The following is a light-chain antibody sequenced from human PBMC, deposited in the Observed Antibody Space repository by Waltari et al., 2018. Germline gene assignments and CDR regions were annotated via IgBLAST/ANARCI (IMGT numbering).Light chain of an antibody. CDR1: SSNLPSNY. Sequence: QSVLTQPPSASGTPGQRVTISCSGSSSNLPSNYVYWYQQFPGTAPKVLMFKNNQRPSGVSDRFSASKSGASASLAISGLRSDDEADYYCGTWDDSLSRPVFGGGTKLTVL. CDR3: GTWDDSLSRPV. CDR2: KNN. V-gene: IGLV1-47*01. J-gene: IGLJ3*02.